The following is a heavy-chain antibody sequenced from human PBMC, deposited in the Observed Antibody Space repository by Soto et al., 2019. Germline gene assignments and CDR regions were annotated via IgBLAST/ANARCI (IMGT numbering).Heavy chain of an antibody. J-gene: IGHJ6*03. CDR3: ARHTGITERIVPSQDYYYYYYMDV. CDR1: GYTFTSYA. Sequence: ASVKVSCKASGYTFTSYAMNWVRQAPGQGLEWMGWINTNTGNPTYAQGFTGRFVFSLDTSVSTAYLQICSLKAEDTAVYYCARHTGITERIVPSQDYYYYYYMDVWGKGTTVTVSS. D-gene: IGHD1-20*01. CDR2: INTNTGNP. V-gene: IGHV7-4-1*01.